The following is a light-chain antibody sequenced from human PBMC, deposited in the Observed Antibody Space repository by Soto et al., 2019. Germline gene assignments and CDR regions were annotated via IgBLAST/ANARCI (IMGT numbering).Light chain of an antibody. CDR1: HTISSSY. CDR3: QQRSNWPRT. V-gene: IGKV3D-20*02. J-gene: IGKJ1*01. CDR2: GIS. Sequence: EIVLTQSPGTLSLSPGERATLSCRAGHTISSSYLAWYQQKPGQAPRLLMCGISRRATGIPDRFSGSGSGTDFTLTISSLEPEDFAVYYCQQRSNWPRTFGQGTKVDI.